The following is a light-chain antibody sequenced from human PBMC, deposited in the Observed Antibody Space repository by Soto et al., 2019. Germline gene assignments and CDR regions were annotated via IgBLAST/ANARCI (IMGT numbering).Light chain of an antibody. V-gene: IGKV3-15*01. CDR3: QQYSVYWT. CDR1: QSVSNK. Sequence: EIVMTQSPATLSVSPGERATLSCRASQSVSNKLAWYQQKPGQAPRLLIYGASTRATGIPARFSGSGSGTEFSLTINSLQPDDFATYYCQQYSVYWTFGQGTKVDIK. CDR2: GAS. J-gene: IGKJ1*01.